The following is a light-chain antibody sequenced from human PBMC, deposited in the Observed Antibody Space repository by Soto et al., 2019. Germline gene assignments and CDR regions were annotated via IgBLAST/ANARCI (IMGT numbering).Light chain of an antibody. CDR2: DAS. CDR3: QQRSNWPPPVT. CDR1: QSVGSY. V-gene: IGKV3-11*01. Sequence: EIVLTQSPATLSLSPGERATLSCRASQSVGSYLAGYQQKPGQAPRLLIYDASNRATGIPARFSGSGSGTDFTLTISSLEPEDFAVYYCQQRSNWPPPVTFGQGTRLEIK. J-gene: IGKJ5*01.